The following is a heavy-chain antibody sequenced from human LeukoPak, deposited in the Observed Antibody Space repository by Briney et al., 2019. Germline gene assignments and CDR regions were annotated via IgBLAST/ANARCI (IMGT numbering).Heavy chain of an antibody. V-gene: IGHV4-34*01. CDR3: ARTAVVPAAIIDY. Sequence: SETLSLTCAVYGGPFGGFYWSWIRQPPGKGLEWIGEINHSGSTNYNPSLKSRVTISVDTSKNQFSLKLSSVTAAATAVYYCARTAVVPAAIIDYWGQGTLVTVSS. CDR2: INHSGST. J-gene: IGHJ4*02. CDR1: GGPFGGFY. D-gene: IGHD2-2*02.